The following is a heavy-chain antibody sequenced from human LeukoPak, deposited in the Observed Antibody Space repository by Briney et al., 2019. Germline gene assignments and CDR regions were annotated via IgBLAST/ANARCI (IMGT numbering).Heavy chain of an antibody. CDR1: ESAPGKIS. CDR2: VGHEDGTT. V-gene: IGHV1-24*01. D-gene: IGHD3-22*01. J-gene: IGHJ4*02. Sequence: ASVRASCKVSESAPGKISMDWGRKPPGKGLKWMGTVGHEDGTTIHAQKFQGRFNMTVDTATDTAYMEMSSLMSEDTAIYYCATGAIVFDFWGQGTLVTVSS. CDR3: ATGAIVFDF.